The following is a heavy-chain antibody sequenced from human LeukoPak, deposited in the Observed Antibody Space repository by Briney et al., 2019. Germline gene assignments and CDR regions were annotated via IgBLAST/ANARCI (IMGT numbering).Heavy chain of an antibody. CDR1: GFTFSSYS. CDR2: ISSSSSYI. V-gene: IGHV3-21*01. Sequence: PGGSLRLSCAASGFTFSSYSMNWVRQAPGKGLAWVSSISSSSSYIYYADSVKGRFTISRDNAKNSLYLQMNSLRAEDTAVYYCASKAGREVYWGQGTLVTVSS. J-gene: IGHJ4*02. CDR3: ASKAGREVY. D-gene: IGHD5-24*01.